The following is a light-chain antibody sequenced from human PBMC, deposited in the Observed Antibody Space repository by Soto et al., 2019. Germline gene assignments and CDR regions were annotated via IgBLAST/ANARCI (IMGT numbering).Light chain of an antibody. Sequence: EVVLPQSLGTLSLSPGQSATLSCRASQPVSPSFLAWYQQKGGQAPRLLIYGASTRSTGVPDRFSGSGSGTDFTLTISELEPEDFAVYYCQHYDWSLTWTVGPGTKVDNK. J-gene: IGKJ1*01. CDR2: GAS. V-gene: IGKV3-20*01. CDR3: QHYDWSLTWT. CDR1: QPVSPSF.